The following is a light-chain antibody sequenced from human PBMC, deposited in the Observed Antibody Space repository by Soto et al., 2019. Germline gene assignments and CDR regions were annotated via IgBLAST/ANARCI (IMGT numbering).Light chain of an antibody. J-gene: IGLJ1*01. CDR3: SSYSISDTPYD. Sequence: QSALAQPASVSGTPGQSITISCTGTSTDIGYHTYVSWYQQHPGKAPDLLIFEVSSRPSGISDRFSGSKSGNTASLTISGLQAEDEADYYCSSYSISDTPYDFGGGTKVTVL. V-gene: IGLV2-14*01. CDR2: EVS. CDR1: STDIGYHTY.